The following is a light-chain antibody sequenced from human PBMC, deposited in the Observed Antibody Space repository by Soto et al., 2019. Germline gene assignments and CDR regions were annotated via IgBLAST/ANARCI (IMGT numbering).Light chain of an antibody. J-gene: IGKJ4*01. CDR1: QDINSY. Sequence: IQLTQSPSSLSASVGDRVTITCRVSQDINSYLAWYQQKPGRAPKLLIYAASTLQSGVPSRFSGSGSGTDFSLTISSLQPEDFATYYCQQLNDYPRTFGGGTKVDIK. CDR3: QQLNDYPRT. V-gene: IGKV1-9*01. CDR2: AAS.